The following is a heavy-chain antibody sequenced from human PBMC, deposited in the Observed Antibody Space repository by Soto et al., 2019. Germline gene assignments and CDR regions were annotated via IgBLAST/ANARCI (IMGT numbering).Heavy chain of an antibody. J-gene: IGHJ4*02. D-gene: IGHD3-10*01. CDR1: GFTFSLYD. CDR2: IGTAGDT. V-gene: IGHV3-13*04. CDR3: VSARGGEYFGERLF. Sequence: EVQLVESGGGLVQPGGSLRLSCAASGFTFSLYDMYWVRQAPGKGLEWVSAIGTAGDTYYPGSVQGRFSISRENAKNSVYLQMNSLRAGDTAVYYCVSARGGEYFGERLFWGQGTLVTVAS.